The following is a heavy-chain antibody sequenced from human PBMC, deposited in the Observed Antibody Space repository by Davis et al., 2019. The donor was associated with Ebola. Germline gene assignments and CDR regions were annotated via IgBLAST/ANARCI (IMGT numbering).Heavy chain of an antibody. CDR3: VRDSLEGATTFDY. V-gene: IGHV3-74*01. Sequence: PGGSLRLSCAASGFTFSSHWMHWVRQVPGKGMVWVSRINGDGSRTSYADSVKDRFTISGDNAKNTLYLQMNSLGAEDTAVYSCVRDSLEGATTFDYWGQGTLVTVSS. D-gene: IGHD1-26*01. J-gene: IGHJ4*02. CDR1: GFTFSSHW. CDR2: INGDGSRT.